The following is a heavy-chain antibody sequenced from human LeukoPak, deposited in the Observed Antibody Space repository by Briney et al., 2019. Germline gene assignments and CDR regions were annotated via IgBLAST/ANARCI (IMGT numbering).Heavy chain of an antibody. Sequence: GASVKVSCKASGGTFSSYAISWVRQAPGQGLEWMGGIIPIFGTANYAQKFQGRVTITTDESTSTAYMELSSLRSEDKAVYYCARGKTNYYDSSGYYYFDYWGQGTLVTVSS. D-gene: IGHD3-22*01. V-gene: IGHV1-69*05. J-gene: IGHJ4*02. CDR1: GGTFSSYA. CDR3: ARGKTNYYDSSGYYYFDY. CDR2: IIPIFGTA.